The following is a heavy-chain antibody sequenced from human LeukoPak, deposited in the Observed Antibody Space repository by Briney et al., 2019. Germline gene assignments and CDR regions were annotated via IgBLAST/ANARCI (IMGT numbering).Heavy chain of an antibody. Sequence: ASVKVSCKASGGTFSSYAISWVRQAPGQGLEWMGRIIPILGIANYAQKLQGRVTITADKSTSTAYMELSSLRSEDTAVYYCASPLGYCSSTSCYGYYYYGMDVWGQGTTVTVSS. CDR3: ASPLGYCSSTSCYGYYYYGMDV. V-gene: IGHV1-69*04. CDR2: IIPILGIA. D-gene: IGHD2-2*01. CDR1: GGTFSSYA. J-gene: IGHJ6*02.